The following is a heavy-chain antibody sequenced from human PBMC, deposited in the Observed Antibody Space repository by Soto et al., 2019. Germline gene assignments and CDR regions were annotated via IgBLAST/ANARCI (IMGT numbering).Heavy chain of an antibody. V-gene: IGHV1-2*04. D-gene: IGHD3-10*01. CDR3: GFGGDQEYYGMDV. J-gene: IGHJ6*02. CDR1: GYTFTGYY. CDR2: INPNSGGT. Sequence: QVQLVQSGAEVKKPGASVKVSCKASGYTFTGYYMHWVRQAPGQGLEWMGWINPNSGGTNYAQKLQGWVTMTRDTSISTAYMELSRLRSDDTAVYYCGFGGDQEYYGMDVWGQGTTVTVSS.